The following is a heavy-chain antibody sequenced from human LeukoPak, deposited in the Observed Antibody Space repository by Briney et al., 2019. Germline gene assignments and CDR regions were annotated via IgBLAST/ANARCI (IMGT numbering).Heavy chain of an antibody. Sequence: GGSLRLSCAASGFSFSSYWMHWVRQAPGKGLVCVSRINSDGSSTSYADSVKGRFTISRDNSKNTLYLQMNSLRAEDTAVYYCAREDYGDYPIDYWGQGTLVTVSS. J-gene: IGHJ4*02. CDR1: GFSFSSYW. CDR3: AREDYGDYPIDY. V-gene: IGHV3-74*01. CDR2: INSDGSST. D-gene: IGHD4-17*01.